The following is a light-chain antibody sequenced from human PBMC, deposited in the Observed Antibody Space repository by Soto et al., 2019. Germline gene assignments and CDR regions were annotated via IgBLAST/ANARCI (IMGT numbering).Light chain of an antibody. J-gene: IGLJ2*01. Sequence: QSVLTQPPSVSGAPGQRVTISCTGSSSNIGAGYDVHWYQQLPGTAPKLLICGNSNRPSGVPDRFSGSKSGTSASLAITGLQAEDEADYCCQSYDSSLSGVVFGGGTKLTVL. CDR3: QSYDSSLSGVV. CDR1: SSNIGAGYD. V-gene: IGLV1-40*01. CDR2: GNS.